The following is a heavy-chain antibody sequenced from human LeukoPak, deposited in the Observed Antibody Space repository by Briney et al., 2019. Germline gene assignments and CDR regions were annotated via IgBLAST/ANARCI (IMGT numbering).Heavy chain of an antibody. CDR3: ATGRYYYDSSGYPVRWFDP. V-gene: IGHV1-24*01. Sequence: ASVKVSCKVSGYTLTELSMHWVRQAPGKGLEWMGSFDPEDGETIYAQKFQGRVTMTEDTSTDTAYMGLSSLRSEDTAVYYCATGRYYYDSSGYPVRWFDPWGQGTLVTVSS. CDR1: GYTLTELS. J-gene: IGHJ5*02. CDR2: FDPEDGET. D-gene: IGHD3-22*01.